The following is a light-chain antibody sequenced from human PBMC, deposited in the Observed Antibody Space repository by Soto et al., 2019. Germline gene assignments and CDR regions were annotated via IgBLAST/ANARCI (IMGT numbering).Light chain of an antibody. CDR3: QQYGISPST. CDR1: QRVSSSY. CDR2: DAS. J-gene: IGKJ5*01. V-gene: IGKV3D-20*01. Sequence: EIVLTQSPATLSLSPGERATLSCGASQRVSSSYLAWSQQKTGLAPRLLIYDASSRATGIPDRFSGSGSGTDFTLTISRRETEYCAVYYCQQYGISPSTFGQWTRLEIQ.